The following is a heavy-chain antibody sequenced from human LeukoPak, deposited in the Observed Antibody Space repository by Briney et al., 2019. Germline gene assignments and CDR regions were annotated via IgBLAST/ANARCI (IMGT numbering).Heavy chain of an antibody. V-gene: IGHV3-48*03. CDR2: ISGSGSAI. CDR3: ARDIWAYCGGDCQHDAFDI. J-gene: IGHJ3*02. Sequence: GGSLRLSSAASGFTFSSYEMNWVREAPGKGLEWFSYISGSGSAIYYAASVKGRFTFSRGNAKNSLYLQMNSLRAEDTAVYYCARDIWAYCGGDCQHDAFDIWGQGTMVTVSS. CDR1: GFTFSSYE. D-gene: IGHD2-21*02.